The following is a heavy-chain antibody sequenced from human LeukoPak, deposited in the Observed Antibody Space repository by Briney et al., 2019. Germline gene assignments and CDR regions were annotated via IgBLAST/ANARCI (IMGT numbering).Heavy chain of an antibody. J-gene: IGHJ6*02. CDR1: RYTFTNYG. Sequence: ASVKVSCKASRYTFTNYGLHWVRQAPGERLEWMGWINAGNGDTKYSQKFQGRVTMTTDTSTSTAYMELRSLRSDDTAVYYCARPYPFVVGRYGMDVWGQGTTVTVSS. D-gene: IGHD2-2*01. CDR3: ARPYPFVVGRYGMDV. CDR2: INAGNGDT. V-gene: IGHV1-3*01.